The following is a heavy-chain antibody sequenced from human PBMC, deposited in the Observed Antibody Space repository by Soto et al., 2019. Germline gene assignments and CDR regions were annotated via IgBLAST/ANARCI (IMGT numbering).Heavy chain of an antibody. CDR1: GGTFSSYA. J-gene: IGHJ4*02. CDR3: AGDYYDTSGYYYCY. CDR2: IIPVFGTT. Sequence: ASVKVSCKASGGTFSSYAISWVRQAPGQGLEWLGGIIPVFGTTNYAQKFQGRVTITADESTSTSYMELSSLRSDDTAVFYCAGDYYDTSGYYYCYWGQGTLVTVSS. D-gene: IGHD3-22*01. V-gene: IGHV1-69*13.